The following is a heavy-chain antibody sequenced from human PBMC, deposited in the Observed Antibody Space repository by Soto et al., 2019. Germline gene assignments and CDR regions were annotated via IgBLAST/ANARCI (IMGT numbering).Heavy chain of an antibody. J-gene: IGHJ4*02. Sequence: GSLRLSCAASGFTFSSYWMHWVRQAPGKGLVWVSRINSDGSSTSYADSVKGRFTISRDNAKNTLYLQMNSLRAEDTAVYYCARGRQYQLLFDYWGQGTLVTVSS. D-gene: IGHD2-2*01. V-gene: IGHV3-74*01. CDR2: INSDGSST. CDR1: GFTFSSYW. CDR3: ARGRQYQLLFDY.